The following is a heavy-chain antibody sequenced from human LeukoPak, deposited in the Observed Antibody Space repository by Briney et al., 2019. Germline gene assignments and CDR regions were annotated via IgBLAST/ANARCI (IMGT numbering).Heavy chain of an antibody. CDR1: GYTLTELS. D-gene: IGHD6-6*01. CDR2: FDPEDGET. V-gene: IGHV1-24*01. CDR3: ATDSSSHGSGGYYYYMDV. J-gene: IGHJ6*03. Sequence: ASVKVSCKVSGYTLTELSMHWVRQAPGKGLEWMGGFDPEDGETIYAQKFQGRVTMTEDTSTDTAYMELSSLRSEDTAVYYCATDSSSHGSGGYYYYMDVWGKGTTVTVSS.